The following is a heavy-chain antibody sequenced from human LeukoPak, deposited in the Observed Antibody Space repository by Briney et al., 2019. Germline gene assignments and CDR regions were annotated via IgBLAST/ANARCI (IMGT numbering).Heavy chain of an antibody. J-gene: IGHJ3*02. CDR2: IYSSGST. Sequence: PSETLSLTCTVSGGSMSSFYWIWIRQPAGKGLEWIGRIYSSGSTNYNASLKSRVTMSVDTSKNQFSLRLSSVTAADTAEYYCARVASGAFDIWGQGTMVTVSS. V-gene: IGHV4-4*07. D-gene: IGHD3-10*01. CDR1: GGSMSSFY. CDR3: ARVASGAFDI.